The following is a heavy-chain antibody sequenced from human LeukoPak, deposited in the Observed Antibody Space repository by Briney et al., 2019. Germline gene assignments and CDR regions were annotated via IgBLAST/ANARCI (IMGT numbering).Heavy chain of an antibody. J-gene: IGHJ4*02. CDR3: TTVRGAGPVNFDH. D-gene: IGHD1-26*01. V-gene: IGHV3-15*01. Sequence: GGSLRLSCTASGFTFNNTWMTWVRQAPGKGLEWVGRIKSNSDGGTTDYAVPVKGRFRISRDDSKSTLYLQIYSLKTDDTAVYSGTTVRGAGPVNFDHWGQGSLVTVSS. CDR2: IKSNSDGGTT. CDR1: GFTFNNTW.